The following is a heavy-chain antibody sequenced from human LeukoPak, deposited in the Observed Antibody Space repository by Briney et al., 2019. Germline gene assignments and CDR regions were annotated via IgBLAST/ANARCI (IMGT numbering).Heavy chain of an antibody. Sequence: GGSLRLSCAASGFTFSSYWMTWVRQAPGKGLEWVSGINWNGGSTGYAESVKGRFTISRDNAKNSLFLQMNSLRAEDSALYHCAKSSPYYGSGRGYYYMDVWGKGTTVTVSS. D-gene: IGHD3-10*01. CDR2: INWNGGST. CDR3: AKSSPYYGSGRGYYYMDV. V-gene: IGHV3-20*01. J-gene: IGHJ6*03. CDR1: GFTFSSYW.